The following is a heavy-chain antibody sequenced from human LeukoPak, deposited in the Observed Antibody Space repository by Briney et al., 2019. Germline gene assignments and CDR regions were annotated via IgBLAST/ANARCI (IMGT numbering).Heavy chain of an antibody. CDR2: ISGSGGST. CDR1: GFTFSSYA. D-gene: IGHD6-19*01. Sequence: TGGSLRLSCAASGFTFSSYAMSWVRQAPGRGLEWVSAISGSGGSTYYADSVKDRFTISRDNSKNTLYLQMNSLRAEDTAVYYCAKDGWYAEYFQHWGQGTLVTVSS. J-gene: IGHJ1*01. V-gene: IGHV3-23*01. CDR3: AKDGWYAEYFQH.